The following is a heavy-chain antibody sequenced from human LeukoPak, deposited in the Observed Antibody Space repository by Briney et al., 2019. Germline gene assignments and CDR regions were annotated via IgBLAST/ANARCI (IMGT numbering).Heavy chain of an antibody. D-gene: IGHD2-15*01. CDR1: GVSISSYY. V-gene: IGHV4-59*01. CDR3: ARVACSGGSCLLFDL. Sequence: SETLSLTCTVSGVSISSYYWSWLRQPPGKGLEWIGYIYYSGSTNYNPSLKSRVTISVDTSKNQISLKLSSVTAADTAVYNCARVACSGGSCLLFDLWGRGTLVTVSS. J-gene: IGHJ2*01. CDR2: IYYSGST.